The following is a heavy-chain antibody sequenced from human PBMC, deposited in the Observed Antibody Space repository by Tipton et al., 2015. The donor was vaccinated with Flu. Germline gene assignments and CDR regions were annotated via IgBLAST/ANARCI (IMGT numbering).Heavy chain of an antibody. V-gene: IGHV4-4*08. CDR2: IYPTGTT. CDR3: ARLSYYDVDLKNFYFDY. CDR1: GGSITTYY. Sequence: TLSLTCTVSGGSITTYYWTWIRQPPGKGLELIGSIYPTGTTYYNPSLKSRVTISFDTSKSQFSLMLKSVTAADTAVYYCARLSYYDVDLKNFYFDYWGQGALVTVSS. D-gene: IGHD3-10*02. J-gene: IGHJ4*02.